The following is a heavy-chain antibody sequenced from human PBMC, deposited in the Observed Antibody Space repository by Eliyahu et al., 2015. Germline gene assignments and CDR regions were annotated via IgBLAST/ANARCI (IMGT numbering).Heavy chain of an antibody. CDR3: ARTPSRGGFDY. Sequence: QVQLQESGPGLVKPSETLSLTCTVXGGSISSYYXSWIRQPPGKGLEWIGYIYYRGSTNYNPSLKSRVTISVDTSKNQFSLKLSSVTAADTAVYYCARTPSRGGFDYWGQGILVAVSS. CDR2: IYYRGST. V-gene: IGHV4-59*01. CDR1: GGSISSYY. J-gene: IGHJ4*02. D-gene: IGHD6-13*01.